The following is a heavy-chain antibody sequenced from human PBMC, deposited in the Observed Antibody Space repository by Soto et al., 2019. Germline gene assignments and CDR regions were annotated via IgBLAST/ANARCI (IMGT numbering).Heavy chain of an antibody. J-gene: IGHJ6*02. CDR1: GFTSSDYY. CDR3: SRAFCSSSICDASSHYTMEA. CDR2: IRNTLRSSTT. D-gene: IGHD3-3*02. Sequence: HPGGSLRLSCAVSGFTSSDYYMDWVRQAPGKGLEWIGRIRNTLRSSTTEYAASVTGRFIISRDDSKNSVYLQMYSLNTEDTAVYYCSRAFCSSSICDASSHYTMEAWGQGTTVTVSS. V-gene: IGHV3-72*01.